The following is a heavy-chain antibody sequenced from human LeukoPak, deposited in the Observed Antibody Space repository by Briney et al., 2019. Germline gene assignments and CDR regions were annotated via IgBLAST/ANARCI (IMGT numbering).Heavy chain of an antibody. CDR3: AKNYFDY. V-gene: IGHV3-30*18. CDR1: GFTFSSYG. J-gene: IGHJ4*02. Sequence: GGSLRLSCAASGFTFSSYGMHWVRQAPGKGLEWVAVISYDGSNKYYADSVKGRFTISRDNSKNTLYLQMNSLRAEDTAVYYCAKNYFDYWGQGTLVTVSS. CDR2: ISYDGSNK.